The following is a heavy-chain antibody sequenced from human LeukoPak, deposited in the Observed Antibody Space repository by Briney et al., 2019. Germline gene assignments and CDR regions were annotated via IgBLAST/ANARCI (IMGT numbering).Heavy chain of an antibody. CDR2: IKEDGSEI. Sequence: GGSLRLSCAASAFTFSNYWMSWVRQAPGKGLKWVANIKEDGSEINYVDSVKGRFTISRDNAKNSLYLQMNSLRAEDTAVYYCAREGTGYCSSTSCIRGYFDYWGQGTLVTVSS. J-gene: IGHJ4*02. CDR3: AREGTGYCSSTSCIRGYFDY. V-gene: IGHV3-7*01. D-gene: IGHD2-2*01. CDR1: AFTFSNYW.